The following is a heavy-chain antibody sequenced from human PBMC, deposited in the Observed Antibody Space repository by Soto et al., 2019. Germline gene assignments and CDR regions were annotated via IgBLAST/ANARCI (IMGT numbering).Heavy chain of an antibody. J-gene: IGHJ5*02. D-gene: IGHD3-22*01. CDR1: GGTFSSYA. CDR3: ALVYYYDSSGYYGLGHNWFDP. CDR2: IIPIFGTA. V-gene: IGHV1-69*13. Sequence: SVKVSCKASGGTFSSYAISWVRQAPGQGLEWMGGIIPIFGTANYAQKFQGRVTITADESTSTAYMELSSLRSEDTAVYYCALVYYYDSSGYYGLGHNWFDPWGQGTLVTVSS.